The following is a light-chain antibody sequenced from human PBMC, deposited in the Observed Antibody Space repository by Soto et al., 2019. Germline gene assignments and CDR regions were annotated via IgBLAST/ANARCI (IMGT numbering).Light chain of an antibody. CDR3: NSYAGSNNLV. CDR1: SRDVGGYNY. CDR2: EVI. Sequence: QSALTQPPSASGSPGQSVTISCTGTSRDVGGYNYVSWYQQHPGKAPKLMIYEVIKRPSGVPDRFSGSKPGNTASLTVSGLQAEDEADYYCNSYAGSNNLVFGGGTQLTVL. J-gene: IGLJ2*01. V-gene: IGLV2-8*01.